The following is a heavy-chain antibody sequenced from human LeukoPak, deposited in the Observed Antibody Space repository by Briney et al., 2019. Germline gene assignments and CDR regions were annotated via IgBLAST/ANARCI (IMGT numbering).Heavy chain of an antibody. D-gene: IGHD6-19*01. J-gene: IGHJ4*02. V-gene: IGHV3-23*05. CDR3: ARRGVAGTEYYFDN. Sequence: PGGSLRLSCAASGFTFSTYAMTWVRQAPGKGLEWVSTIYGSAGGTYYADSVKGRFTISRDNSKNTVYLQMNSLRAEDTAVYYCARRGVAGTEYYFDNWGQGSLVTVSS. CDR1: GFTFSTYA. CDR2: IYGSAGGT.